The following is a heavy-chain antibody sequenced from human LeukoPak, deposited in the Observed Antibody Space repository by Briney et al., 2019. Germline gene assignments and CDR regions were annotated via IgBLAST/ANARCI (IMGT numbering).Heavy chain of an antibody. V-gene: IGHV3-23*01. CDR3: AKYDFWSGYYISPFDY. Sequence: GGSLRLSCAASGFTFSSYAMSWVRQAPGKGLERVSAISGSGGSTCYADSVKGRFTISRDNSKNTLYLQMNSLRAEDTAVYYCAKYDFWSGYYISPFDYWGQGTLVTVSS. J-gene: IGHJ4*02. D-gene: IGHD3-3*01. CDR2: ISGSGGST. CDR1: GFTFSSYA.